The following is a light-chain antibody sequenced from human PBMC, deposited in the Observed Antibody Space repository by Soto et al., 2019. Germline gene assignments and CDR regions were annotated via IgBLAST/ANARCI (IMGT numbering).Light chain of an antibody. V-gene: IGLV2-14*03. CDR2: DVS. CDR3: SSFSNSDTPYV. J-gene: IGLJ1*01. Sequence: QSALAQPASVSGSPGQSITISCAGSSRDIGGYDFVSWYQQHPGEVPKLIIFDVSDRPSGVSDRFSGSKSGDTASLTSSGLQVEDEADYYCSSFSNSDTPYVFGTGTKLTVL. CDR1: SRDIGGYDF.